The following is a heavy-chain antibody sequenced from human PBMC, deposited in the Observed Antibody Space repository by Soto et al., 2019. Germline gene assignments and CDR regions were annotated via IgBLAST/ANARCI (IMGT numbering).Heavy chain of an antibody. V-gene: IGHV3-21*01. J-gene: IGHJ4*02. CDR2: ITGSASDM. Sequence: EVQLVESGGGLVKPGGSLRLSCTASGFIFSRHFMNWVRQAPGKGLEWVSSITGSASDMYYAKSVKGRFTISRDNAKKTVYLEMNSLRVDDTATYYCAREGELRTAYFDYWGQGALVTVSS. D-gene: IGHD7-27*01. CDR1: GFIFSRHF. CDR3: AREGELRTAYFDY.